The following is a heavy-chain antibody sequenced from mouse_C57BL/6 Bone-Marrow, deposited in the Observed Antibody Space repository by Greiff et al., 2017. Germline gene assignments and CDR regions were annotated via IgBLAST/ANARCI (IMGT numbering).Heavy chain of an antibody. Sequence: QVQLQQSGAELVRPGTSVKVSCKASGYAFTNYLIEWVKQRPGQGLEWIGVINPGSGGTNYNEKFKGKATLTADKSSSTAYMQLSSLTSEDSAVYFCERKERDWYLEVGGTGTTGTVAS. CDR2: INPGSGGT. V-gene: IGHV1-54*01. CDR1: GYAFTNYL. J-gene: IGHJ1*03. CDR3: ERKERDWYLEV.